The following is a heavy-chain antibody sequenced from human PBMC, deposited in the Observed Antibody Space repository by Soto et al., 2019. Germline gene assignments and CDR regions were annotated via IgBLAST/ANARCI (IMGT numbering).Heavy chain of an antibody. CDR1: GYHFTGYY. CDR2: INPTGGRA. Sequence: ASVKVSCKTSGYHFTGYYIHWVRQAPGKGLEWMGIINPTGGRATYAQKFQGRVSMTRDTSTTTVYMELTGLKSEDTAVYFCSRDRCSSTSCYPDYWGQGTLVTVSS. D-gene: IGHD2-2*01. V-gene: IGHV1-46*03. J-gene: IGHJ4*02. CDR3: SRDRCSSTSCYPDY.